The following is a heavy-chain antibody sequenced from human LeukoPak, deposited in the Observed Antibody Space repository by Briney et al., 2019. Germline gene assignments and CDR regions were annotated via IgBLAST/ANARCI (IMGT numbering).Heavy chain of an antibody. V-gene: IGHV1-46*01. J-gene: IGHJ4*02. CDR1: GYTFTAYY. D-gene: IGHD2-15*01. CDR2: INPRGVSA. Sequence: ASVKVSCKASGYTFTAYYIHWVRQAPGQGLEWMGIINPRGVSATNAQKFQGRVTMTRDMSTSTVYMELTSLRSEDTAVYFCAREGYCSGSSCYSFEYWGQGTLVTVSS. CDR3: AREGYCSGSSCYSFEY.